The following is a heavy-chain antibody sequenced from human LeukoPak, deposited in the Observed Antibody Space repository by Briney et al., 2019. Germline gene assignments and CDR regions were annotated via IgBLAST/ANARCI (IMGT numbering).Heavy chain of an antibody. CDR1: GYTFTSYY. D-gene: IGHD1-1*01. J-gene: IGHJ4*02. CDR3: ARGGSSWNDRLDPDY. Sequence: ASXKVSCKASGYTFTSYYMHWVRQAPGQGLEWMGIINPSGGSTSYAQKFQGRVTMTRDTSTSTVYMELSSLRSEDTAVYYCARGGSSWNDRLDPDYWGQGTLVTVSS. V-gene: IGHV1-46*01. CDR2: INPSGGST.